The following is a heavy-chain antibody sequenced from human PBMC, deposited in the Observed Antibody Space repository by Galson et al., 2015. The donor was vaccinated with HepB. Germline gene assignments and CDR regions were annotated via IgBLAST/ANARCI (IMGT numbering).Heavy chain of an antibody. CDR2: ISYDGSNK. CDR3: ATFDYSIFDY. D-gene: IGHD4-11*01. CDR1: GFTFSNYA. J-gene: IGHJ4*02. V-gene: IGHV3-30-3*01. Sequence: SLRLSCAASGFTFSNYATHWVRQAPGKGLEWMAVISYDGSNKYYADSVKGRFTISRDNSKNTLYLQMNSLRAEDTAVYYCATFDYSIFDYWGQGTLVTVSS.